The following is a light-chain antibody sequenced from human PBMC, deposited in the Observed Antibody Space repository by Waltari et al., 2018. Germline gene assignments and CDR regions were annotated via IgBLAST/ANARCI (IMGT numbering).Light chain of an antibody. CDR3: SSYTRSSTVV. Sequence: QSALTPPASVSGSPGQSITISCTGTSRDVGGYNYVSWYQQHPGNAPKLMIYDVSKRPSGVSHRFSGSKSGNTASLTISGLQAEDEADYYCSSYTRSSTVVFGGGTKLTVL. CDR1: SRDVGGYNY. J-gene: IGLJ2*01. CDR2: DVS. V-gene: IGLV2-14*01.